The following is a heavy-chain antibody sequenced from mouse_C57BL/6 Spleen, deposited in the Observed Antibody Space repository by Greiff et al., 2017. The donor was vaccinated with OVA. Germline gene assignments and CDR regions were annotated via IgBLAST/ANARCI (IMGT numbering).Heavy chain of an antibody. V-gene: IGHV1-64*01. D-gene: IGHD2-3*01. CDR3: AREGYDGYFDY. CDR1: GYTFTSYW. J-gene: IGHJ2*01. CDR2: IHPNSGST. Sequence: VQLQQSGAELVKPGASVKLSCKASGYTFTSYWMHWVKQRPGQGLEWIGMIHPNSGSTNYNEKFKSKATLTVDKSSSTAYMQLSSLTSEDSAVYYCAREGYDGYFDYWGQGTTLTVSS.